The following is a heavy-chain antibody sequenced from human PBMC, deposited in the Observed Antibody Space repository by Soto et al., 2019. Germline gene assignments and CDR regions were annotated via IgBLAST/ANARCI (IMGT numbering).Heavy chain of an antibody. Sequence: QLQLQESGPGLVQPSETLSLNCTVSGGSIRSTTNYWGWIRQPPGKGLQWIGSIYYSGSTYYNPSLQSRVTISVDTSKNHFSLKLNSVTPADTAVYYCARCGGSCSGANCYFSFDPWGQGTRVTVSS. CDR3: ARCGGSCSGANCYFSFDP. CDR1: GGSIRSTTNY. V-gene: IGHV4-39*02. J-gene: IGHJ5*02. D-gene: IGHD2-15*01. CDR2: IYYSGST.